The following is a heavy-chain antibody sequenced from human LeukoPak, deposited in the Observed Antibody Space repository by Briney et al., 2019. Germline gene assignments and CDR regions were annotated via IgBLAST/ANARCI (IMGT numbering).Heavy chain of an antibody. Sequence: SETLSLTCTVSGGSISSSSYYWGWIRQPPGKGLEWIGSIYYSGSTYYNPSLKSRVTISVDTSKNQFSLKLSSVTAADTAVYYCAGTMVRGVIGAFDIWAKGQWSPSLQ. CDR1: GGSISSSSYY. CDR2: IYYSGST. CDR3: AGTMVRGVIGAFDI. D-gene: IGHD3-10*01. J-gene: IGHJ3*02. V-gene: IGHV4-39*01.